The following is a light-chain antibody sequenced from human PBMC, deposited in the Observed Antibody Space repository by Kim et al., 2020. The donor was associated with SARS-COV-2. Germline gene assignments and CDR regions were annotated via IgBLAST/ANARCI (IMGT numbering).Light chain of an antibody. CDR2: KAS. V-gene: IGKV1-5*03. J-gene: IGKJ2*01. CDR3: QQYDTYSYT. CDR1: QSISSW. Sequence: SASVGDRVTITCRASQSISSWLAWYQQTPGKAPKLLIYKASILESGVPSRFSGSASGTEFTLTISSLQPDDFATYYCQQYDTYSYTFGQGTKLEI.